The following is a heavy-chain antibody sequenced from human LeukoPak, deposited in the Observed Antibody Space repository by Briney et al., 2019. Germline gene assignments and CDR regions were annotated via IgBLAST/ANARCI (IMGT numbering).Heavy chain of an antibody. Sequence: GGSLRLSYAASGFTFSSYWMNWVRQAPGKGLEWVANIKQDGSEKYYVDSVKGRFTISRDNAKNSLYLQMNSLRAEDTAVYYCARDDTHYGSSGSFYDAFDIWGQGTMVTVSS. CDR1: GFTFSSYW. V-gene: IGHV3-7*01. CDR2: IKQDGSEK. CDR3: ARDDTHYGSSGSFYDAFDI. J-gene: IGHJ3*02. D-gene: IGHD3-22*01.